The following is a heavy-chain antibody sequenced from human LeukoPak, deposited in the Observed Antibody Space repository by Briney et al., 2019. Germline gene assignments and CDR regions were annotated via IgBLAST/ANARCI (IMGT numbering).Heavy chain of an antibody. CDR1: GGSISSSSYY. D-gene: IGHD2-15*01. CDR3: ARHPMFCSGGSCYSAPFDY. V-gene: IGHV4-39*01. CDR2: IYYSGST. J-gene: IGHJ4*02. Sequence: SETLSLTCTVSGGSISSSSYYWGWIRQPPGKGLEWIGSIYYSGSTYYNPSLKSRVTISVDTSKNQFSLKLSSVTAADTAVYYCARHPMFCSGGSCYSAPFDYWGQGTLVTVSS.